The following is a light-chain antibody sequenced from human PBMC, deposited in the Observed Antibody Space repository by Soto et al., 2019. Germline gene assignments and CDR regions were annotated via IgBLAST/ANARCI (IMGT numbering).Light chain of an antibody. CDR1: PSLLHSNGYNY. J-gene: IGKJ1*01. V-gene: IGKV2-28*01. Sequence: IVITPTPLSLRLTPWWASSISCRSSPSLLHSNGYNYFNWYLQKPGQSPQRLIYMGFKRASGVPGRFSGSGSGTYFTLQISRVEAEDAGVYYCMQALQTPRTFGQGTKVDIK. CDR2: MGF. CDR3: MQALQTPRT.